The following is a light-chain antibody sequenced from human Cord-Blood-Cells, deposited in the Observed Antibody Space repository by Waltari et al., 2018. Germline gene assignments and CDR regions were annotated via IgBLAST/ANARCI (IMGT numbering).Light chain of an antibody. J-gene: IGKJ2*01. CDR3: QXXGSSXXXX. CDR2: GAS. Sequence: EIVLTQSPGTLSLSPGERATLSCRASQSVSSSYLAWYQQKPGQAPRLLIYGASSRATGXXXXXXXXGXGXXXTXTIXXXXXXXXAVYYCQXXGSSXXXXFGQGTKXEXK. V-gene: IGKV3-20*01. CDR1: QSVSSSY.